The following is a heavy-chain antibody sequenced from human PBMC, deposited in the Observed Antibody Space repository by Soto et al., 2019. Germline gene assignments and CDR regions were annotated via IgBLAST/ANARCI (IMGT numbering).Heavy chain of an antibody. Sequence: EVQLVESGGGLVLPGGSLRLSCAASGLTFTNYEMNWVRQAPGKGLEWVSYIGRGGTTTYYADSLKGRFTISRDNAKNTVYLKMISLRADDTAVYYCATCSGGGGAFDFWGQGTMVTVSS. D-gene: IGHD3-10*02. J-gene: IGHJ3*01. CDR3: ATCSGGGGAFDF. CDR1: GLTFTNYE. CDR2: IGRGGTTT. V-gene: IGHV3-48*03.